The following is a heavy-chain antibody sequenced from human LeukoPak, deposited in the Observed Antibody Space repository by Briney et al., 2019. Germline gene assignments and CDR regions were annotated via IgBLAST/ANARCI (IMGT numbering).Heavy chain of an antibody. Sequence: GGSLRLSCAASGFXFSDHYMAWVRQAPGKGLEWVSVIYTGGSTHYADSVKDRFTISRDNSKSTLYLQMNSLTVEDTAVYYCARYHADSVAGFDPWGQGTQVTVSS. CDR1: GFXFSDHY. V-gene: IGHV3-66*01. CDR2: IYTGGST. CDR3: ARYHADSVAGFDP. D-gene: IGHD4-17*01. J-gene: IGHJ5*02.